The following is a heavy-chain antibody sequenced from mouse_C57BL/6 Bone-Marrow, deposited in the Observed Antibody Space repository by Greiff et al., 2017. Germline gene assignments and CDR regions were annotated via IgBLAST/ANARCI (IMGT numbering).Heavy chain of an antibody. CDR2: IHPNSGST. Sequence: VQLQQPGAELVKPGASVKLSCKASGYTFTSYWMHWVKQRPGQGLEWIGMIHPNSGSTNYNEKFKSKATLTVDKSSSTAYMQLSSLTSEDSAVYYGAREGALLWLRWYFDVWGTGTTVTVSS. CDR3: AREGALLWLRWYFDV. D-gene: IGHD2-9*01. V-gene: IGHV1-64*01. CDR1: GYTFTSYW. J-gene: IGHJ1*03.